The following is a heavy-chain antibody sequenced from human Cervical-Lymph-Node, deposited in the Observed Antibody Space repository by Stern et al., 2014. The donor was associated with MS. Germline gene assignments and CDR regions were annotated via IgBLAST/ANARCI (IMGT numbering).Heavy chain of an antibody. CDR2: VSYDGTQR. CDR1: GFTFSTYA. D-gene: IGHD3-10*01. Sequence: VQLVESGGGVVQPGRSLSLSCVASGFTFSTYAMHWVRQAPGKGLAWVAFVSYDGTQRHSTDSVKARFTISRDNSKNTLYLHMNSLRDEDTAVYFCARGGRGVGLEYWGQGALVTVSS. V-gene: IGHV3-30-3*01. CDR3: ARGGRGVGLEY. J-gene: IGHJ4*02.